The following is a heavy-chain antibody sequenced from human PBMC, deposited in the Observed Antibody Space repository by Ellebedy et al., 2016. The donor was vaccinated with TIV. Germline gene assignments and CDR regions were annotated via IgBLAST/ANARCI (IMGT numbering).Heavy chain of an antibody. CDR2: ICYSGRI. Sequence: GSLRLSXTVSGGSISSSDYYWAWIRQPPGKGLEWIGSICYSGRIYYNPSLKSRVSISIDTSNNQFSLTMKSVTAADAAVYYCARGRNPDYYGSGSYPYYYYMDVWGKGTTVAVAS. CDR1: GGSISSSDYY. D-gene: IGHD3-10*01. J-gene: IGHJ6*03. CDR3: ARGRNPDYYGSGSYPYYYYMDV. V-gene: IGHV4-39*07.